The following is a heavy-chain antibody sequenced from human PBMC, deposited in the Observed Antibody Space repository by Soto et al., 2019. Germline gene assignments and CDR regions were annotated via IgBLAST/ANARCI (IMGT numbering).Heavy chain of an antibody. J-gene: IGHJ4*02. CDR1: GGSFSGYY. CDR3: ARQGYSYAPYY. V-gene: IGHV4-34*01. Sequence: SETLSLTCAVYGGSFSGYYWSWIRQLPGKGLEWIGEINHSGSTNYNPSLKSRVTISVDTSKNQFSLKLSSVTAADTAVYYCARQGYSYAPYYWGQGTLVTVSS. D-gene: IGHD5-18*01. CDR2: INHSGST.